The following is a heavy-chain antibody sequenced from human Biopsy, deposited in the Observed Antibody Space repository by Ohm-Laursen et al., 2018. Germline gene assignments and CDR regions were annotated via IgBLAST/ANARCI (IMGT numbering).Heavy chain of an antibody. CDR1: GYNFDIYP. Sequence: SVKVSCNASGYNFDIYPLFWVRQAPGQGFEWMGGIVPLFETTDSAQKFQGRVTLTADKSTTTAYIELSGLTSEDTAIYYCAKAGQTSGEYVVPRHFDSWGQGTRVTVSS. V-gene: IGHV1-69*06. D-gene: IGHD2-15*01. CDR3: AKAGQTSGEYVVPRHFDS. CDR2: IVPLFETT. J-gene: IGHJ4*02.